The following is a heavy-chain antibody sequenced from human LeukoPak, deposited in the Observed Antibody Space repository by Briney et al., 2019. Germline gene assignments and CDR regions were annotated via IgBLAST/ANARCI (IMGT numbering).Heavy chain of an antibody. V-gene: IGHV1-69*13. CDR1: GGTFSSYA. CDR3: ARVYCSSTSCYVGPFDY. Sequence: ASVKVSCKASGGTFSSYAISWVRQAPGQGLEWMGGIIPIFGTANYAQKFQGRVTITADESTSTAYMELSSLRSEDTAVYHCARVYCSSTSCYVGPFDYWGQGTLVTVSS. CDR2: IIPIFGTA. J-gene: IGHJ4*02. D-gene: IGHD2-2*01.